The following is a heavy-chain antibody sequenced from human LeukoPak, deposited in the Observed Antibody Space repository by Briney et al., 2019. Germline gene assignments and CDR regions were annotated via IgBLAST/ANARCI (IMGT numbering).Heavy chain of an antibody. J-gene: IGHJ4*02. CDR3: ARQVAFQVDY. V-gene: IGHV5-10-1*01. CDR2: IDPSDSYT. CDR1: GYRFTSYW. Sequence: PGESLMISCKVSGYRFTSYWINWVRQMPGKGLEWMGRIDPSDSYTKYSPSFQGHVTISADKSISTAYLQWSSLKASDTAMYYCARQVAFQVDYWGQGTLVTV.